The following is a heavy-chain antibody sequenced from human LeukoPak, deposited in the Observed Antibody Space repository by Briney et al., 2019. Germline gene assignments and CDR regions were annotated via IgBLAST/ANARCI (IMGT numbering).Heavy chain of an antibody. Sequence: SETLSLTCTVSGGSISSYYWSWIRQPAGKGLEWIGRIYTSGSTNYNPSLKSRVTISVDTSKNQFSLKLSSVTAADTAVYYCASSTYYDFWSGQNDDAFDIWGQGTMVTVSS. CDR2: IYTSGST. V-gene: IGHV4-4*07. D-gene: IGHD3-3*01. CDR1: GGSISSYY. CDR3: ASSTYYDFWSGQNDDAFDI. J-gene: IGHJ3*02.